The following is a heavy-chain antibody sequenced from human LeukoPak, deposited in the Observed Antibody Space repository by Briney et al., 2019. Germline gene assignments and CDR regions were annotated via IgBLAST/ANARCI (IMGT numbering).Heavy chain of an antibody. CDR1: GFTFSAYS. J-gene: IGHJ3*02. D-gene: IGHD3-22*01. CDR2: ISSSSRCI. V-gene: IGHV3-21*01. CDR3: ARDRDDDSSGSIDDAFDI. Sequence: PGGSLRLSCAASGFTFSAYSMNWVRQAPGRGLEWVSSISSSSRCIYNADSVKGRFTISRDNAKRSLYLQMTSLRAEDTAVYYCARDRDDDSSGSIDDAFDIWGQGTMVTVSS.